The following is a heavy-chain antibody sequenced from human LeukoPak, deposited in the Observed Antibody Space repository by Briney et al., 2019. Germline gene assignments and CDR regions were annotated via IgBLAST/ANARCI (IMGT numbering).Heavy chain of an antibody. CDR3: ARETNSNDFALEI. CDR2: IGAGGDT. V-gene: IGHV3-13*01. CDR1: GFTFSNSD. D-gene: IGHD1-20*01. J-gene: IGHJ3*02. Sequence: GGSLRLSCATSGFTFSNSDFHWVGQATGKGLHWVSAIGAGGDTYYGGSVKGRFTIFRENVKNSLFLQMNGLRADDTGVYFCARETNSNDFALEIWGQGTMVTVSS.